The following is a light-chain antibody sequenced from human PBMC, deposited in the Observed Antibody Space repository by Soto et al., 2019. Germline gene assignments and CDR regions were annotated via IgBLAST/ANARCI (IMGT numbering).Light chain of an antibody. Sequence: IQMTQSPSTLSASVGDSLTITCRASQSISSWLAWYQQKPGKAPKLLMYDASILESGVPSRFSGSGSGTEFTLTISSLQPDDFATYYCQQYNAYWTFGQGTKVDIK. V-gene: IGKV1-5*01. J-gene: IGKJ1*01. CDR2: DAS. CDR1: QSISSW. CDR3: QQYNAYWT.